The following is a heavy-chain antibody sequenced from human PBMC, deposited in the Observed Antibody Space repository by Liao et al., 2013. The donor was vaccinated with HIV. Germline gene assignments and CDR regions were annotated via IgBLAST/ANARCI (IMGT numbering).Heavy chain of an antibody. CDR1: GGSMRTNY. Sequence: QVQLQESGPGLVKPSETLSLTCTVSGGSMRTNYWSWIRQSPGKGLEWIGYFYHSGSTKYNPSLKSRVIISGDTSKNQFSLKLTSVTAADTAVYYCARGTPNTAMIGDDAFDIWGQGTMVTVSS. V-gene: IGHV4-59*01. CDR2: FYHSGST. D-gene: IGHD5-18*01. J-gene: IGHJ3*02. CDR3: ARGTPNTAMIGDDAFDI.